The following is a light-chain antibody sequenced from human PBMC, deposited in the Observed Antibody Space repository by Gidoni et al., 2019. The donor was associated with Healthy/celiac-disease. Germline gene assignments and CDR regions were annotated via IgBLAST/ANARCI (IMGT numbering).Light chain of an antibody. CDR2: WAS. Sequence: DIVMTQSPDPLPVSLGERSTINSKSSQSVLYSSNNKNYLAWYHQKPGQPPKLLIYWASTRESGVPDRCSGSGSGTDFTLTISSLQAEDVAVYYCQQYYSTQTFGQGTKVEIK. J-gene: IGKJ1*01. CDR3: QQYYSTQT. CDR1: QSVLYSSNNKNY. V-gene: IGKV4-1*01.